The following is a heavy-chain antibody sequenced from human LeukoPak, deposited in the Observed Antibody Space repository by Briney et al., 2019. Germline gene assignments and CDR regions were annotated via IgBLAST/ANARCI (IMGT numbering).Heavy chain of an antibody. CDR2: ISSSSSYI. Sequence: NSGGSLRLSCAASGFTFSSYSMNWVRQAPGKGLEWVSSISSSSSYIYYAGSVKGRFTISRDNAKNSLYLQMNSLRAEDTAVYYCARDGGMDYYDSSGYYHYYYYMDVWGKGTTVTVSS. V-gene: IGHV3-21*01. CDR1: GFTFSSYS. D-gene: IGHD3-22*01. J-gene: IGHJ6*03. CDR3: ARDGGMDYYDSSGYYHYYYYMDV.